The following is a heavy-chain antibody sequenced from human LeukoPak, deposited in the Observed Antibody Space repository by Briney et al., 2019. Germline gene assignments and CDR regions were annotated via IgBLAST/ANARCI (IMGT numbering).Heavy chain of an antibody. V-gene: IGHV4-39*02. J-gene: IGHJ4*02. D-gene: IGHD5-24*01. Sequence: SETLSLTCTVSGVSISSSNYYWGWIRQPPGKGLEWIGSIYYGGSTYHNSSLKSRVTISVDTSKNQFSLKLSSVTAADTAVYYCARVGDGYTFDYWGQGTLVTVSS. CDR1: GVSISSSNYY. CDR2: IYYGGST. CDR3: ARVGDGYTFDY.